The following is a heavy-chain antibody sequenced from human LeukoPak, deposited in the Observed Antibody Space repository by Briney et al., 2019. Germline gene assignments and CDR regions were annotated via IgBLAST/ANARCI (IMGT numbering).Heavy chain of an antibody. CDR3: ARDFPIAVAGSSDY. CDR1: GFTFSSYS. V-gene: IGHV3-21*01. CDR2: ISSSSSYI. J-gene: IGHJ4*02. Sequence: GGSLRLSCAASGFTFSSYSMNWVRQAPGKGLEWLSSISSSSSYIYYADSVKGRFTISRDNAKNSLYLQMNSLRAEDTAVYYCARDFPIAVAGSSDYWGQGTLVTVSS. D-gene: IGHD6-19*01.